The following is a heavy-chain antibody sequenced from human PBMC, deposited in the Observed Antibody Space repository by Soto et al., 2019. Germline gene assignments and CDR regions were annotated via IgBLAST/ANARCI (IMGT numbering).Heavy chain of an antibody. CDR3: ARDQYYYDSSGYSQPFDY. V-gene: IGHV3-21*01. CDR2: ISSSSSYI. J-gene: IGHJ4*02. D-gene: IGHD3-22*01. CDR1: GFTFSSYS. Sequence: AGGSLRLSCAASGFTFSSYSMNWVRQAPGKGLEWVSSISSSSSYIYYADSVKGRFTISRDNAKNSLYLQMNSLRAEDTAVYYCARDQYYYDSSGYSQPFDYWGQGTLVTVS.